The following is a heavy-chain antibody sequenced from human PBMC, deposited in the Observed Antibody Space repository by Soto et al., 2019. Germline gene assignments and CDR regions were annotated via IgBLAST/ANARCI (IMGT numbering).Heavy chain of an antibody. D-gene: IGHD5-12*01. J-gene: IGHJ4*02. CDR2: ISYDGSTI. Sequence: QVQVVESGGGVVQPGRSLRLSCAASGFTFSSYAMHWVRQAPGKGLEWVAGISYDGSTIYYVDSVKGRFTVSRDNSKNTLYLHMNSLRSEDTAVYSCAKGPWHLAHGNYFDYWGQGTLVTVSS. CDR1: GFTFSSYA. CDR3: AKGPWHLAHGNYFDY. V-gene: IGHV3-30*18.